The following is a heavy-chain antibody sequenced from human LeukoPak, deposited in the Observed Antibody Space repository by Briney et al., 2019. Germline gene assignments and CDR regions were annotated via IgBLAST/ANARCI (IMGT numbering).Heavy chain of an antibody. V-gene: IGHV3-7*01. Sequence: PGGSLRLSCTASGFTFSSYWMNWVRRAPGKGLEWVANIKHDGSEKYHVDSVKGRFTISRDNAKNSLYLQMNSLRAEDTAVYYCARALDSLYSSGWPSAGYWGQGTLVTVSS. CDR2: IKHDGSEK. D-gene: IGHD6-19*01. J-gene: IGHJ4*02. CDR1: GFTFSSYW. CDR3: ARALDSLYSSGWPSAGY.